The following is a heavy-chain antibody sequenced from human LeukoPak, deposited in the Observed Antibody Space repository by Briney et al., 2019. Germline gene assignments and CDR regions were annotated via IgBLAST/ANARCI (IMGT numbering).Heavy chain of an antibody. V-gene: IGHV3-30-3*01. D-gene: IGHD3-9*01. J-gene: IGHJ4*02. CDR1: GFTFSSYA. CDR2: ISYDGSNK. CDR3: ARGRYFVVPFDY. Sequence: PGGSLRLSCAASGFTFSSYAMHWARQAPGKGLEWVAVISYDGSNKYYADSVKGRFTISRDNSKNTLYLQMNSLRAEDTAVYYCARGRYFVVPFDYWGQGTLVTVSS.